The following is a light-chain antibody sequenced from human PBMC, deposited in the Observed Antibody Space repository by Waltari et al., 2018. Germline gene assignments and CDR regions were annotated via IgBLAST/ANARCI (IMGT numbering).Light chain of an antibody. V-gene: IGLV2-23*02. CDR1: SSDVGNYNL. J-gene: IGLJ1*01. CDR2: EFT. CDR3: CSYAGLGIYV. Sequence: QSGLTQPASVSGSPGQSITVSCTGTSSDVGNYNLVSWYQQYPGKAPKLMVYEFTKRTSGVSDRFSGSKSGNTASLTISGLQSEDEADYYCCSYAGLGIYVFGTGTKVTVL.